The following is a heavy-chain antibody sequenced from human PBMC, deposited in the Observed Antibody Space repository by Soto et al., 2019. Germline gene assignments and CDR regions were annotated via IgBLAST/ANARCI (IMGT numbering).Heavy chain of an antibody. CDR1: GFIVTSNY. Sequence: EVQLVESGGGLIQPGGSLRLSCAASGFIVTSNYMKWVRQAPGKGLEWVSVIYSDGTTNYAESVKGRFTISRDNYKNTVYHQMNSLRAEDTGVDYCAKGGPGASSGLFEYWGQGTLVTVSS. CDR2: IYSDGTT. D-gene: IGHD3-10*01. CDR3: AKGGPGASSGLFEY. J-gene: IGHJ4*02. V-gene: IGHV3-53*01.